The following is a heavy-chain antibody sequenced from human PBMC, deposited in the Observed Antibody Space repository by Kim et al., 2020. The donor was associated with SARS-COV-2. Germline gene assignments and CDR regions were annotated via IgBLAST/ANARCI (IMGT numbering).Heavy chain of an antibody. V-gene: IGHV3-9*01. J-gene: IGHJ3*02. CDR2: ISWNSGSI. Sequence: GGSLRLSCAASGFTFDDYAMHWVRQAPGKGLEWVSGISWNSGSIGYADSVKGRFTISRDNAKNSLYLQMNSLRAEDTALYYCAKVGDSSSWYFAFDIWGQGTMVTVSS. D-gene: IGHD6-13*01. CDR1: GFTFDDYA. CDR3: AKVGDSSSWYFAFDI.